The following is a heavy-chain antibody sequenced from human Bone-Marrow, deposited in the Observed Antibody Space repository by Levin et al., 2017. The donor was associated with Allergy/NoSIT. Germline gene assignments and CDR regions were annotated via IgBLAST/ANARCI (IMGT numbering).Heavy chain of an antibody. CDR2: ISSGGTTI. V-gene: IGHV3-48*01. D-gene: IGHD5-12*01. J-gene: IGHJ6*03. CDR3: ARYSGGYDGDYYYYYMDV. CDR1: GFTFSTYT. Sequence: GGSLRLSCAASGFTFSTYTMNWVRQAPGKGLEWVSYISSGGTTIFYAGSVKGRFTISRDNAKNSLYLQMNSLRAEDTAVYYCARYSGGYDGDYYYYYMDVWGKGTTVTVSS.